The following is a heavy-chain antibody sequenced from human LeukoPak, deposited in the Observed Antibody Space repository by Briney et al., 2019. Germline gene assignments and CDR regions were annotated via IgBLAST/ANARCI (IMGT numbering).Heavy chain of an antibody. CDR2: IYYSGST. Sequence: SETLSLTCTVSGGSISGGGYYWSWIRQHPGKGLEWIGYIYYSGSTYYNPSLKSRVTISVDTSKNQFSLKLSSVTAADTAVYYCARGMGNNGYSYGYRHENWYFDLWGRGTLVTVSS. D-gene: IGHD5-18*01. CDR3: ARGMGNNGYSYGYRHENWYFDL. J-gene: IGHJ2*01. CDR1: GGSISGGGYY. V-gene: IGHV4-31*03.